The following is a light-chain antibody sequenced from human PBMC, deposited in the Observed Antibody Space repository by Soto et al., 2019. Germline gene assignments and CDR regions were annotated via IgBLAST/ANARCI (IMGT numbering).Light chain of an antibody. CDR1: QSVSSY. Sequence: EIVLTHSPATLTFSPGQRPTLSCRASQSVSSYLAWYQQKPRQAPRLIIYDASNRATGIPARFSGSGSGTDFTLTISSLEPEDFAVYYCRQSSNWPPITFGQGTRLEIK. CDR3: RQSSNWPPIT. J-gene: IGKJ5*01. CDR2: DAS. V-gene: IGKV3-11*01.